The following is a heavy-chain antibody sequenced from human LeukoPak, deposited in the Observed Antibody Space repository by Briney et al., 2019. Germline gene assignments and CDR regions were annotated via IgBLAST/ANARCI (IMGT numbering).Heavy chain of an antibody. CDR1: GGSISSYY. CDR3: ARVGDGLFDY. V-gene: IGHV4-59*08. CDR2: IYYSGNT. J-gene: IGHJ4*02. D-gene: IGHD1-26*01. Sequence: SETLSLTCTVSGGSISSYYWGWVRQPPGKGLEWIGYIYYSGNTNYNPSLKSRVTISIDTSKNQFSLKLSSVTAADTAVYYCARVGDGLFDYWGQGTLVTVPS.